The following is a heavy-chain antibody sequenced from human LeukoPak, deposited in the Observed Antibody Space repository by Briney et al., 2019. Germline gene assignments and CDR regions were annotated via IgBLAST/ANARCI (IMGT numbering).Heavy chain of an antibody. CDR3: ARGTYYYDSSGYYPAAFDY. J-gene: IGHJ4*02. Sequence: SETLSLTCAVYGGSFSGYYWSWIRQPPGKGLEWIGEVNHSGSTNYNPSLKSRVTISVDTSKNQFSLKLSSVTAADTAVYYCARGTYYYDSSGYYPAAFDYWGQGTLVTVSS. V-gene: IGHV4-34*01. CDR2: VNHSGST. D-gene: IGHD3-22*01. CDR1: GGSFSGYY.